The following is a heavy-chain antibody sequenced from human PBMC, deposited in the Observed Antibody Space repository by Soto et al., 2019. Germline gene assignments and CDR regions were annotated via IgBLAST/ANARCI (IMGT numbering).Heavy chain of an antibody. J-gene: IGHJ6*03. CDR3: ARQVNSNDYYYYYYMDV. CDR2: IYFSGSA. CDR1: GGSVSSSFYY. D-gene: IGHD3-10*01. Sequence: SETLSLTCIVSGGSVSSSFYYWGWIRQPPGKGLEWIGSIYFSGSAYYNPSLKNRVNVSVDTSKNQFSLKLTSVTAADMAVYFCARQVNSNDYYYYYYMDVWGRGTTVTVSS. V-gene: IGHV4-39*01.